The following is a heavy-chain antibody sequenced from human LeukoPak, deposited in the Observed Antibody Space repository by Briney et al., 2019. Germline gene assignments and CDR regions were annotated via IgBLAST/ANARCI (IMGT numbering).Heavy chain of an antibody. CDR3: ARVRVRGVIIAPRYFDY. CDR1: GGSFSGYY. CDR2: INHSGST. D-gene: IGHD3-10*01. V-gene: IGHV4-34*01. J-gene: IGHJ4*02. Sequence: SETLSLTCAVYGGSFSGYYWSWIRQPPGKGLEWIGEINHSGSTNYNPSLKSRVTISVDTSKNQFSLKLSSVTAADTAVYYCARVRVRGVIIAPRYFDYWGQGTLVTVSS.